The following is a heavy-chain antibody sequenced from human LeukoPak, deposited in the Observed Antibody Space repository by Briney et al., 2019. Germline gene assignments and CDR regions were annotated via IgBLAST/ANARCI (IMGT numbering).Heavy chain of an antibody. J-gene: IGHJ4*02. V-gene: IGHV3-23*01. CDR3: AKASRIRITMVRGVNFDY. D-gene: IGHD3-10*01. CDR2: ISGSGGST. Sequence: GGSLRLSCAASGFTFSSYGMSWVRQAPGKGLEWVSAISGSGGSTYYADSVKGRFTISKDNSKNTLYLQMNSLRAEDTAVYYCAKASRIRITMVRGVNFDYWGQGTLVTVSS. CDR1: GFTFSSYG.